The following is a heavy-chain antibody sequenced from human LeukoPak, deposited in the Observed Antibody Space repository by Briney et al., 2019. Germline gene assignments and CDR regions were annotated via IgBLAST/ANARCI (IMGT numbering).Heavy chain of an antibody. CDR2: INAGNGNT. Sequence: ASVKVCCKASGYTFTSYAMHWVRQAPGQRLEWMGWINAGNGNTKYSQKFQGRVTITRDTSASTAYMELSSLRSEDTAVYYCARPLFLAAADPFDHWGQGTLVTVSS. J-gene: IGHJ4*02. CDR3: ARPLFLAAADPFDH. CDR1: GYTFTSYA. D-gene: IGHD6-13*01. V-gene: IGHV1-3*01.